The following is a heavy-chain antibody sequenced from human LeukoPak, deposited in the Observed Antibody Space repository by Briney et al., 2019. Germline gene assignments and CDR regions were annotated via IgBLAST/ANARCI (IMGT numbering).Heavy chain of an antibody. Sequence: GGSLGLSCAASGFTVDSNYMSWVRQAPGQGLEWVSLIYTGGSTYYADSVRGRFTISRDNSKNTLYLQMNSLRPEDTAVYYCARGFGKAAANVFGGYTMDVWGQGTTVTVSS. CDR3: ARGFGKAAANVFGGYTMDV. CDR1: GFTVDSNY. CDR2: IYTGGST. D-gene: IGHD6-13*01. V-gene: IGHV3-66*02. J-gene: IGHJ6*02.